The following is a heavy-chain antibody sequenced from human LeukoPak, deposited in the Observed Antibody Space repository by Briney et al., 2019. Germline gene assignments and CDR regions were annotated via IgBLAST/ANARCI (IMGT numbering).Heavy chain of an antibody. V-gene: IGHV4-38-2*01. CDR2: IYHSGST. CDR3: ASTYCSSTSCSLNAFDI. Sequence: SETLSLTWAVSGYSICSGYYWGWIRQPPGKGLEGMGSIYHSGSTYYNPSLKRRVPISVDTSKNQFTLKLSSVTAADTAVYYCASTYCSSTSCSLNAFDIWGQGTMVTVSS. J-gene: IGHJ3*02. D-gene: IGHD2-2*01. CDR1: GYSICSGYY.